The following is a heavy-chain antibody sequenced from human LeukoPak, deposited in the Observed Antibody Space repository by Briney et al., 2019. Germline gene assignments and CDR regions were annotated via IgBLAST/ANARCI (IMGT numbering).Heavy chain of an antibody. D-gene: IGHD3-10*01. J-gene: IGHJ6*03. V-gene: IGHV3-48*03. CDR1: GFSFSNYE. CDR3: ARDMRLGYYGSGSPYYMDV. Sequence: GGSLRLSCAGSGFSFSNYEMNWVRQAPGKGLEWLSYVSSSGSTIYYADSVKGRFTISKDNAKNSLYLQMNSLSPEDTAVYYCARDMRLGYYGSGSPYYMDVWGKGTTVTISS. CDR2: VSSSGSTI.